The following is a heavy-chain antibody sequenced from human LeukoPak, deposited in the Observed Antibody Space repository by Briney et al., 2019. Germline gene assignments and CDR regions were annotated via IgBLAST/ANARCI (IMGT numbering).Heavy chain of an antibody. CDR3: ARRGGSGRSFDF. Sequence: SETLSLTRTVSGGSISSSSYYWGWIRQSPGKGLEWIGNIYNSGNTYYNPSLKSRVTISVDTSKNQFSLKLSSITAADTAVYYCARRGGSGRSFDFWGQGTLVTVSS. J-gene: IGHJ4*02. D-gene: IGHD3-10*01. CDR1: GGSISSSSYY. V-gene: IGHV4-39*01. CDR2: IYNSGNT.